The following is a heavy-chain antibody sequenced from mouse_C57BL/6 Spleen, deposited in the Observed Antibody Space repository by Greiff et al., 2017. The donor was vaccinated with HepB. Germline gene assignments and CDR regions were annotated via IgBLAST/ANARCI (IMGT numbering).Heavy chain of an antibody. V-gene: IGHV1-7*01. CDR3: AELGAMDY. Sequence: QVQLQQSGAELAKPGASVKLSCKASGYPFTSYWMHWVKQRPGQGLEWIGYINPSSGYTKYNQKFKDKATLTAEKSSSTAYMQLSSLTYEDTAVYYWAELGAMDYWGQGTSVTVSS. D-gene: IGHD3-3*01. CDR1: GYPFTSYW. CDR2: INPSSGYT. J-gene: IGHJ4*01.